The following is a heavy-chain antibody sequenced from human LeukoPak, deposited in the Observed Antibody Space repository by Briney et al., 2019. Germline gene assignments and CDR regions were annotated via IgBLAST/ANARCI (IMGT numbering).Heavy chain of an antibody. J-gene: IGHJ4*02. CDR3: ATWATVTPGFDY. V-gene: IGHV1-24*01. CDR1: GGTFSSYA. CDR2: FDPEDGET. D-gene: IGHD4-17*01. Sequence: ASVKVSCKASGGTFSSYAISWVRQAPGKGLEWMGGFDPEDGETIYAQKFQGRVTMTEDTSTDTAYMELSSLRSEDTAVYYCATWATVTPGFDYWGQGTLVTVSS.